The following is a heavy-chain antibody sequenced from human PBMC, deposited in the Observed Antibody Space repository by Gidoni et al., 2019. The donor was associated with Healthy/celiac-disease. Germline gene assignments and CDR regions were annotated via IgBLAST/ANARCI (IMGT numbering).Heavy chain of an antibody. CDR2: ISYDGSNK. Sequence: QVQLVESGGGVVQPGRSLRLPCAASGFTFSSYAMHWVRQAPGKGLEWVAVISYDGSNKYYADSVKGRFTISRDNSKNTLYLQMNSLRAEDTAVYYCARGGVAGWFDPWGQGTLVTVSS. CDR1: GFTFSSYA. J-gene: IGHJ5*02. V-gene: IGHV3-30-3*01. D-gene: IGHD1-26*01. CDR3: ARGGVAGWFDP.